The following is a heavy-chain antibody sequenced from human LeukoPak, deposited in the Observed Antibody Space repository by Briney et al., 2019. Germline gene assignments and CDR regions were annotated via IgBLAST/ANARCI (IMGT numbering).Heavy chain of an antibody. Sequence: GGSLRLSCAASGLAFSAYKMHWVRQAPRKGLVWVSRISTDGYTTDYADFVQGRFTASRDNTKDTWSLEMNSLRAEDTAVYYCVVGGSPGYWGQGTLVTVSS. J-gene: IGHJ4*02. CDR3: VVGGSPGY. V-gene: IGHV3-74*01. CDR1: GLAFSAYK. CDR2: ISTDGYTT. D-gene: IGHD2-15*01.